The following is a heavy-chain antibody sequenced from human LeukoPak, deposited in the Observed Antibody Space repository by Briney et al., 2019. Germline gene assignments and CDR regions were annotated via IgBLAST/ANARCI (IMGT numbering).Heavy chain of an antibody. V-gene: IGHV1-46*01. CDR1: GYTFTSYY. CDR3: ARDGGGGAVAGPFYYYYYMDV. D-gene: IGHD6-19*01. Sequence: ASVKVSCKASGYTFTSYYMHWVRQAPGQGLEWMGIINPSGGSTSYAQKFQGRVTMTRDMSTSTVYMELSSLRSEDTAVYYCARDGGGGAVAGPFYYYYYMDVWGKGTTVTVSS. J-gene: IGHJ6*03. CDR2: INPSGGST.